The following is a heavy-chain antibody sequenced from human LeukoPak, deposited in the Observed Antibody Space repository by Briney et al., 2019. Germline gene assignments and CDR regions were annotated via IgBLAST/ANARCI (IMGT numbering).Heavy chain of an antibody. CDR1: GFTFSSYW. D-gene: IGHD6-19*01. Sequence: GGSLRLSCAASGFTFSSYWMSWVRQAPGKGLEWVANIKEDGSEKYYADSVKGRFTISRDNAKNSLYLQMNSLRAEDTAVYYCARVRGIAVAGTASIYFDYWGQGTLVTVSS. CDR3: ARVRGIAVAGTASIYFDY. V-gene: IGHV3-7*01. J-gene: IGHJ4*02. CDR2: IKEDGSEK.